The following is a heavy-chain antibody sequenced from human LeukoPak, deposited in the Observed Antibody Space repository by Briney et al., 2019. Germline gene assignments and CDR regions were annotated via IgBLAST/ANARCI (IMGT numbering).Heavy chain of an antibody. D-gene: IGHD2-2*01. Sequence: ASVKVSCKASGYTSTGYYMHWVRQAPGQGLEWMGRINPNSGGTNYAQKFQGRVTMTRDTSISTAYMELSRLRSDDTAVYYCARVATSPYCSSTSCYFDGMDVWGQGTTVTVSS. V-gene: IGHV1-2*06. CDR1: GYTSTGYY. J-gene: IGHJ6*02. CDR2: INPNSGGT. CDR3: ARVATSPYCSSTSCYFDGMDV.